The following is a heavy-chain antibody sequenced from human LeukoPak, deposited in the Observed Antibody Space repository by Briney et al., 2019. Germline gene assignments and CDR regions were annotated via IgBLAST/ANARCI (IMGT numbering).Heavy chain of an antibody. CDR2: IYHSGST. D-gene: IGHD3-22*01. J-gene: IGHJ4*02. CDR3: ARGGGYYDSSGYYPFDY. V-gene: IGHV4-30-2*01. Sequence: SQTLSLTCAVSGGSISSGGYSWSWIRQPPGKGLEWIGCIYHSGSTYYNPSLKSRVTISVDRSKNQFSLKLSSVTAADTAVYYCARGGGYYDSSGYYPFDYWGQGTLVTVSS. CDR1: GGSISSGGYS.